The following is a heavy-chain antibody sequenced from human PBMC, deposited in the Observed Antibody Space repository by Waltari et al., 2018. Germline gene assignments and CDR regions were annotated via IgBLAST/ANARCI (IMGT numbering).Heavy chain of an antibody. CDR2: FWYDGSKQ. J-gene: IGHJ2*01. Sequence: QVQLVESGGGVVQPGESLALSCAASGFSRSNYGLPWLRQVPGKGLEWLAVFWYDGSKQYYADSVRGRSTISRDTSTSTVFLHMNSLRVEDTAVYYCAKDGHLFGCFWYFDFWGRGTLVTVS. CDR3: AKDGHLFGCFWYFDF. D-gene: IGHD2-21*01. V-gene: IGHV3-33*06. CDR1: GFSRSNYG.